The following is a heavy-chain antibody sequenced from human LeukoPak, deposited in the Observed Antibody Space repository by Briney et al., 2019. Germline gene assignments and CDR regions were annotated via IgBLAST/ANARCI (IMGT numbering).Heavy chain of an antibody. CDR2: ISAYNGNT. CDR3: ARIAVAGSFDY. V-gene: IGHV1-18*01. Sequence: ASVKVSCKASGYTFTSYGMSWVRQAPGQGIEGMGWISAYNGNTNYAQKLQGRVTMTTDTSTSTAYMELRSLRSDDTAVYYCARIAVAGSFDYWGQGTLVTVSS. CDR1: GYTFTSYG. J-gene: IGHJ4*02. D-gene: IGHD6-19*01.